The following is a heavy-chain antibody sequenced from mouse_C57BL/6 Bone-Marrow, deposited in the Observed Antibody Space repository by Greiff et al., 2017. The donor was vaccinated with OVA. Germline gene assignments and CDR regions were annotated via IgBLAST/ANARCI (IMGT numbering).Heavy chain of an antibody. V-gene: IGHV1-9*01. CDR1: GYTFTGYW. J-gene: IGHJ2*01. CDR2: ILPGSGST. D-gene: IGHD2-5*01. CDR3: AREGYSNYLWVLYYFDY. Sequence: QVQLQQSGAELLKPGASVKLSCKATGYTFTGYWIEWVKQRPGHGLEWIGEILPGSGSTNYNEKFKGKATVTADTSSNTAYMQLSSLTTEDSAIYYCAREGYSNYLWVLYYFDYWGQGTTLTVSS.